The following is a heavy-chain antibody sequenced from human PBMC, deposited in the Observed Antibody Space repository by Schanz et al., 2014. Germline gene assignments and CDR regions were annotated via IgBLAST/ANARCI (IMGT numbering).Heavy chain of an antibody. CDR1: GFTFRDYY. J-gene: IGHJ4*02. V-gene: IGHV3-11*05. CDR2: ISSGSSYA. D-gene: IGHD3-9*01. CDR3: AKQVRCDILTVTTD. Sequence: QVQLVESGGGLVKPGGSLRLSCAASGFTFRDYYMSWIRQAPGKGLEWVSDISSGSSYANYADSVKGRFTISRDNAKNSLYLQTNSLRAEDTAVYYWAKQVRCDILTVTTDWGQGTLVTVSS.